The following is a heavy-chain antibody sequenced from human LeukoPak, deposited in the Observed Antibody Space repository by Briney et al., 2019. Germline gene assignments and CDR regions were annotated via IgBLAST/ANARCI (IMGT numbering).Heavy chain of an antibody. CDR3: AREPMYAALDY. Sequence: GGSLRLSCAASGFTFSSYAMHWVRQAPGKGLEWVAVISYDGSNKYYADSVKGRFAIPRDNSKNTLYLQMNSLRAEDTAVYYCAREPMYAALDYWGQGTLVTVSS. J-gene: IGHJ4*02. D-gene: IGHD2-15*01. CDR2: ISYDGSNK. CDR1: GFTFSSYA. V-gene: IGHV3-30*09.